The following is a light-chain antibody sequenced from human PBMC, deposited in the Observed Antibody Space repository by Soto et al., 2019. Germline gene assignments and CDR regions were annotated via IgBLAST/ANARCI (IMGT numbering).Light chain of an antibody. CDR3: QQFNNYPPIT. V-gene: IGKV1D-13*01. CDR1: QGISSA. J-gene: IGKJ5*01. Sequence: AIQLTQSPSSLSASVGDRVTITCRASQGISSALAWYQQKPGKAPKLLIYDASSLESGVPSRFRGSGSGTDFTLTISSLQPEDFATYYCQQFNNYPPITFGQGTRLEIK. CDR2: DAS.